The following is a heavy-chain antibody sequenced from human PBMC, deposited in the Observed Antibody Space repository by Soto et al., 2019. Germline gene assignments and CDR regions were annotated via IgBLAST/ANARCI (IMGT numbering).Heavy chain of an antibody. J-gene: IGHJ4*02. V-gene: IGHV3-23*01. CDR3: AKRGLAGLADVASPLDY. Sequence: EVQLLESGGGLAQPGGSLRLSCAASGFTFNKYTMTWVRQAPGEGLVWLSTIDGGGGSKFYTDSVKGRFTISRDNSENTRYLQMNSLRAEDTAVYYCAKRGLAGLADVASPLDYGGPGTLVTVSS. CDR2: IDGGGGSK. D-gene: IGHD3-16*01. CDR1: GFTFNKYT.